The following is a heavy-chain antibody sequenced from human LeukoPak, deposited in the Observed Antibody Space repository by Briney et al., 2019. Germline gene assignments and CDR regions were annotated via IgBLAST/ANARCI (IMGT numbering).Heavy chain of an antibody. J-gene: IGHJ3*02. Sequence: GASVKVSCKASGYTFTSYYMHWVRQAPGQGLEWMGIINPSGGSTSYAQKFQGRVTMIRDTSTSTVYMELSSLRSEDTAVYYCAREPEMAHYHDAFDIWGQGTMVTVSS. CDR3: AREPEMAHYHDAFDI. CDR1: GYTFTSYY. CDR2: INPSGGST. D-gene: IGHD3-10*01. V-gene: IGHV1-46*01.